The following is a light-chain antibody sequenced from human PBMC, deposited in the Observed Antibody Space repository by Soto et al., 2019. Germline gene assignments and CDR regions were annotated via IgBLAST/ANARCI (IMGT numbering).Light chain of an antibody. J-gene: IGKJ3*01. CDR3: QQRNNWGLT. Sequence: EIVLTQSPATLSLSPGESATLSCRVSQSVGTSLAWHQQKPGQAHRLLIFHSSERAVAIQARFRGSGSGTDFTRTISSLEPEDSAVYYCQQRNNWGLTFGPGTTVVVK. V-gene: IGKV3-11*01. CDR1: QSVGTS. CDR2: HSS.